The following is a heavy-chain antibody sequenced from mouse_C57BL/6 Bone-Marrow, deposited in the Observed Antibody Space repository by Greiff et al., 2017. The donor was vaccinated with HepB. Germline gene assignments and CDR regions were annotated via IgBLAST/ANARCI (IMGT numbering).Heavy chain of an antibody. D-gene: IGHD2-4*01. CDR3: TTWGDYDVWFAY. V-gene: IGHV14-4*01. Sequence: VHVKQSGAELVRPGASVKLSCTASGFNIKDDYMHWVKQRPEQGLEWIGWIDPENGDTEYASKFQGKATITADTSSNTAYLQLSSLTSEDTAVYYCTTWGDYDVWFAYWGQGTLVTVSA. CDR2: IDPENGDT. J-gene: IGHJ3*01. CDR1: GFNIKDDY.